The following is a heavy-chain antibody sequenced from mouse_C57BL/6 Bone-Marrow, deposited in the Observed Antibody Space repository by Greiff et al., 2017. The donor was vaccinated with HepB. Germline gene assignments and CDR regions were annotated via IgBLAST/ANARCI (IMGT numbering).Heavy chain of an antibody. CDR3: VRVEIYYGYDDFMDY. J-gene: IGHJ4*01. D-gene: IGHD2-2*01. Sequence: EVHLVESGGGLVQPKGSLKLSCAASGFTFNTYAMHWVRQAPGKGFEWVARIRSKSSNYATYYADSVKDRFTITRDDSQNMLYLQMNTMKTKDAATYYYVRVEIYYGYDDFMDYWGQGTSVTVSS. CDR1: GFTFNTYA. CDR2: IRSKSSNYAT. V-gene: IGHV10-3*01.